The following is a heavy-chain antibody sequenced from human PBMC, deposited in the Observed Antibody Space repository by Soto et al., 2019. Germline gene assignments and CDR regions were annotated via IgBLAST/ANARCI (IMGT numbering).Heavy chain of an antibody. Sequence: ASVKVSCKASGYTFTNYYMHWVRQAPGQGLEWMGMINPGGESTSYAQKFRGRVTVTRDTSTTTVYMELTRLRSEDTAVYYCARGAGIHPGNYYYYMDVWGKGTTVTVSS. D-gene: IGHD5-18*01. CDR1: GYTFTNYY. J-gene: IGHJ6*03. V-gene: IGHV1-46*01. CDR2: INPGGEST. CDR3: ARGAGIHPGNYYYYMDV.